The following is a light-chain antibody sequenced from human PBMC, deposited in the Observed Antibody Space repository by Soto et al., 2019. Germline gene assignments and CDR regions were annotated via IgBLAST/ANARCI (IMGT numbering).Light chain of an antibody. J-gene: IGKJ1*01. CDR3: QQYNNWPGT. V-gene: IGKV3-15*01. CDR1: QSVSSN. CDR2: VAS. Sequence: EIVMTQSPATLSVSPGERATLSCRASQSVSSNLAWYQQKPGQAPRLLIYVASTRATGIPARFSGSGSGTEFTLTISSLQSEDFAVYYCQQYNNWPGTFGQGTKAEIK.